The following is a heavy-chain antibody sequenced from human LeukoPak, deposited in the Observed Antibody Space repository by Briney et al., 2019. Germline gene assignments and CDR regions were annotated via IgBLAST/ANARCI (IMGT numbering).Heavy chain of an antibody. D-gene: IGHD6-13*01. J-gene: IGHJ4*02. CDR3: TISSSRNHFDY. CDR2: IKQDGSEK. V-gene: IGHV3-7*01. CDR1: VFTLSSYW. Sequence: GGSLRLSCAASVFTLSSYWMSWVRQAPGKGLEWVANIKQDGSEKYYVDSVKGRFTISRDNAKNSLYLQMNSLRAEDTAVYYCTISSSRNHFDYWGQGTLVTVSS.